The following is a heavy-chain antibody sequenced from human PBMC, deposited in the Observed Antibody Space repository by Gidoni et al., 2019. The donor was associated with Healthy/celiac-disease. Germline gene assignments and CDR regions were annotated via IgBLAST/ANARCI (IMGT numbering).Heavy chain of an antibody. J-gene: IGHJ6*03. D-gene: IGHD6-13*01. CDR1: GGTFSSYA. Sequence: QVQLVQSGAEVKKPGSSVKVSCKASGGTFSSYAISWVRQAPGQGLEWMGGIIPIFGTANYAQKFQGRVTITADKSTSTAYMELSSLRSEDTAVYYCARVKYSSSWESNYYYYYYMDVWGKGTTVTVSS. CDR3: ARVKYSSSWESNYYYYYYMDV. CDR2: IIPIFGTA. V-gene: IGHV1-69*06.